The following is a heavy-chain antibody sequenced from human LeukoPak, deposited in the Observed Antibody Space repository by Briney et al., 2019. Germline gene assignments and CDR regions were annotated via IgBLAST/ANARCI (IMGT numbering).Heavy chain of an antibody. CDR2: ISSSGSTI. CDR1: GFTFSSYG. Sequence: PGGTLRLSCAASGFTFSSYGMNWVRQAPGKGLEWVSYISSSGSTIYYADSVKGRFTISRDNAKNSIYLQMNSLRVEDTAVYYCAKDIVGGGDDYWGQGTLVIVSS. D-gene: IGHD2-21*02. CDR3: AKDIVGGGDDY. V-gene: IGHV3-48*04. J-gene: IGHJ4*02.